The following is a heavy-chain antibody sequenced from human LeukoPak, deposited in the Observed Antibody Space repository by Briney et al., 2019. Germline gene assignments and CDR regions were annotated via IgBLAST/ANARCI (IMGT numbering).Heavy chain of an antibody. J-gene: IGHJ6*03. CDR3: ASVRHDPLEYYYYVDV. V-gene: IGHV4-34*01. CDR1: GDSLSRCY. CDR2: INPSGSP. Sequence: SETLSLTCAVYGDSLSRCYWTWIRQPPGKGLEWLGEINPSGSPDYNPSLKSRATISVDTSKNQFSLRLASVTAADTAVYYCASVRHDPLEYYYYVDVWGKGTTVTVSS. D-gene: IGHD2/OR15-2a*01.